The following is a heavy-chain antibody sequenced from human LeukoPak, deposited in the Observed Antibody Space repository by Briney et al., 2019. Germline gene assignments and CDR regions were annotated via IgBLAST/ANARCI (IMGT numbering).Heavy chain of an antibody. D-gene: IGHD5-18*01. CDR2: VYYSGTP. CDR3: ATESWILGEDY. CDR1: GGSISGTYYY. Sequence: PSETLSLTCTVSGGSISGTYYYWGWIRQPPGKGLEWIGSVYYSGTPYYNPSLKSRVTISVDTSKNQFSLKLTSVTAADTAVYYCATESWILGEDYWGQGTLVTGSS. V-gene: IGHV4-39*01. J-gene: IGHJ4*02.